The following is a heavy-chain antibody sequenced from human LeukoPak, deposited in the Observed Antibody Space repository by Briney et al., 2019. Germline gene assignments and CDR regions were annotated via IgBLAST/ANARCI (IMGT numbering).Heavy chain of an antibody. CDR3: ANLKTTFGGVNVI. CDR2: ISGSGGST. D-gene: IGHD3-16*02. V-gene: IGHV3-23*01. Sequence: GGSLRLSCAASGFTFSSYAMGWVRQAPGKGLEWVSAISGSGGSTYYADSVKGRFTISRDNSKNTLYLQMNSLRAEDTAVYYCANLKTTFGGVNVIWGQGTLVTVSS. J-gene: IGHJ4*02. CDR1: GFTFSSYA.